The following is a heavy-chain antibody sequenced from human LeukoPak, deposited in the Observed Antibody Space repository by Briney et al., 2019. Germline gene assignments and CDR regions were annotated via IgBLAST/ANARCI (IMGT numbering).Heavy chain of an antibody. J-gene: IGHJ4*02. D-gene: IGHD5-12*01. CDR2: INSDGSSI. Sequence: PGGSLRLSCAASGFTLSSYWMHWVRQAPGKGLVWVSRINSDGSSITYADSVKGRFTISRDNAKNTLYLQMNSLRVEDTAVYYCARKRRVSGYDFDCWGQGTLVTVSS. CDR1: GFTLSSYW. CDR3: ARKRRVSGYDFDC. V-gene: IGHV3-74*03.